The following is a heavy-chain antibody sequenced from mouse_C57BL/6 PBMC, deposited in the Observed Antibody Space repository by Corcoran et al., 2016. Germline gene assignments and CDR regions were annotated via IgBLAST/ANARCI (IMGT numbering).Heavy chain of an antibody. D-gene: IGHD1-1*01. CDR2: IYPGSGNT. CDR3: ARNYYGSSDLGH. Sequence: QVQLKQSGAELVRPGASVKLSCKASGYTFTDYYINWVKQRPGQGLEWIARIYPGSGNTYYNEKFKGKATLTAEKSSSTAYMQLSSLTSAASAVYFCARNYYGSSDLGHWGQGTSVTLSS. CDR1: GYTFTDYY. V-gene: IGHV1-76*01. J-gene: IGHJ4*01.